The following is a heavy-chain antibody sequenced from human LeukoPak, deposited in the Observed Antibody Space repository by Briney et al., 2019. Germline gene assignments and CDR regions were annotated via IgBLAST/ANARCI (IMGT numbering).Heavy chain of an antibody. Sequence: GGSLRLSCAASRFTFHDYAMHWVRQAPGKGLEWVSGITWNSGNVGYADSVKGRFTISRDNAKNSLYLQMNSLRAEDTALYYCAKDIGYSGYDYWGQGTLVTVSS. CDR3: AKDIGYSGYDY. J-gene: IGHJ4*02. CDR1: RFTFHDYA. V-gene: IGHV3-9*01. D-gene: IGHD5-12*01. CDR2: ITWNSGNV.